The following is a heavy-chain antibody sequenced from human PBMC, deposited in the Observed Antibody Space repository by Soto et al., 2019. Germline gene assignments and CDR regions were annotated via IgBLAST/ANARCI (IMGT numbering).Heavy chain of an antibody. V-gene: IGHV3-49*03. CDR2: IRSKAYGGTT. Sequence: GSLRLSCTASGFTFGDYAMSWFRKAPGKGLEWVDFIRSKAYGGTTEYAASVKGRFTISRDDSKSIAYLQMNSLKTEDTAVYYCTRFEEQWLVLDYWGQGTLVTVSS. J-gene: IGHJ4*02. CDR3: TRFEEQWLVLDY. CDR1: GFTFGDYA. D-gene: IGHD6-19*01.